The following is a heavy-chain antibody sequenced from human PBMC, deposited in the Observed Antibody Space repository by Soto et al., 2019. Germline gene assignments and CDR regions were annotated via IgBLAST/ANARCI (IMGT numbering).Heavy chain of an antibody. V-gene: IGHV4-39*01. CDR3: ARGTTVTTSFDY. CDR1: GGSISSSSYY. CDR2: IYYSGST. Sequence: QLQLQESGPGLVKPSETLSLTCTVSGGSISSSSYYWGWIRQPPGKGLEWIGSIYYSGSTYYNPSLKSRVTISVDTSKNQFSLKLSSVTAADTAVYYCARGTTVTTSFDYWGQGTLVTVSS. D-gene: IGHD4-17*01. J-gene: IGHJ4*02.